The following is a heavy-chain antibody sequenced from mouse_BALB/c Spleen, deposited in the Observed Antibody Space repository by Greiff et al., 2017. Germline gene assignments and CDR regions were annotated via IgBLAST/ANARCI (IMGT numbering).Heavy chain of an antibody. D-gene: IGHD2-3*01. CDR1: GFAFSSYD. CDR2: ISSGGGST. Sequence: DVKLVESGGGLVKPGGSLKLSCAASGFAFSSYDMSWVRQTPEKRLEWVAYISSGGGSTYYPDTVKGRFTISRDNAKNTLYLQMSSLKSEDTAMYYCARHNGYYWFAYWGQGTLVTVSA. J-gene: IGHJ3*01. CDR3: ARHNGYYWFAY. V-gene: IGHV5-12-1*01.